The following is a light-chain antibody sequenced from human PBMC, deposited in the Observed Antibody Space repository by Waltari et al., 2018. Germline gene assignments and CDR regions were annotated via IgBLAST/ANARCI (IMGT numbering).Light chain of an antibody. J-gene: IGKJ4*01. CDR1: QSISNW. Sequence: DIQMTQSPSTLSASVGDRVTITGRASQSISNWLAWYQHKPGKAPKLLIFKASTLESGVPSRFSGSGSWTEFTLTISSLQPDDFATYYCQQYNSYSLLTFGGGTKVEIK. CDR3: QQYNSYSLLT. V-gene: IGKV1-5*03. CDR2: KAS.